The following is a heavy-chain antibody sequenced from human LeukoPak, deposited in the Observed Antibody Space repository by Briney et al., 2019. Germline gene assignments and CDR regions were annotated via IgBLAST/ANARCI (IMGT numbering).Heavy chain of an antibody. CDR2: IIPIFGTA. Sequence: ASVKVSCKASGYTFTSYAISWVRQAPGQGLEWMGGIIPIFGTASYAQKFQGRVTITTDESTSTAYMELSSLRSEDTAVYYCARSTNDFSTGNWFDPWGQGTLVTVSS. J-gene: IGHJ5*02. CDR3: ARSTNDFSTGNWFDP. CDR1: GYTFTSYA. V-gene: IGHV1-69*05. D-gene: IGHD3-3*01.